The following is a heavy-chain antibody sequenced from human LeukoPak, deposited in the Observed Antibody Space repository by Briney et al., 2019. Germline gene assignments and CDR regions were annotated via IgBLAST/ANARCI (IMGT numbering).Heavy chain of an antibody. CDR2: IYYSGST. Sequence: SETLSLTCTVSGGSISSSSYYWGWIRQPPGKGLEGIGSIYYSGSTYYNPSLKSRVTISVDTSKNQFSLKLSSVTAADTAVYYCAREETDYDFWSGYVYFDYWGQGTLVTVSS. V-gene: IGHV4-39*07. D-gene: IGHD3-3*01. J-gene: IGHJ4*02. CDR3: AREETDYDFWSGYVYFDY. CDR1: GGSISSSSYY.